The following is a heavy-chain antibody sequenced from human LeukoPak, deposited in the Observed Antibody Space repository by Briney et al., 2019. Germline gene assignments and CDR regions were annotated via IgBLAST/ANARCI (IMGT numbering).Heavy chain of an antibody. CDR3: TTERGDYGLDY. CDR2: IKSKTDGGTT. CDR1: GFTFSNAW. Sequence: GGSLRLSCAASGFTFSNAWMSWVRQAPGKGPEWVGRIKSKTDGGTTDYAAPVKGRFTISRDDSKNTLYLQMNSLKTEDTAVYYCTTERGDYGLDYWGQGTLVTVSS. D-gene: IGHD4-17*01. J-gene: IGHJ4*02. V-gene: IGHV3-15*01.